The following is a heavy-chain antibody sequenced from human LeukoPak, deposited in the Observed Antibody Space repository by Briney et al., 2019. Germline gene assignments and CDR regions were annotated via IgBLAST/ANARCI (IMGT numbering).Heavy chain of an antibody. D-gene: IGHD6-6*01. CDR1: GFTFSDYY. Sequence: PGGSLRLSCAASGFTFSDYYMSWIRQAPGKGLEWVSYISSSGSTIYYADSVKGRFTISRDNAKNSLYLQMNSLRAEDTAVYYCARDRLWYSSSPAMDVWGKGTTVTVFS. V-gene: IGHV3-11*01. J-gene: IGHJ6*04. CDR2: ISSSGSTI. CDR3: ARDRLWYSSSPAMDV.